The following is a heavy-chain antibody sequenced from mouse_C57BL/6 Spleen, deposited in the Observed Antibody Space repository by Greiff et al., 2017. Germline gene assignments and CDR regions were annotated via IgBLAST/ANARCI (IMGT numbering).Heavy chain of an antibody. CDR1: GYTFTDYN. J-gene: IGHJ4*01. CDR2: INPNNGGT. D-gene: IGHD2-4*01. Sequence: EVQLKQSGPELVKPGASVKIPCKASGYTFTDYNMDWVKQSHGKSLEWIGDINPNNGGTIYNQKFKGKATLTVDKSSSTAYMELRSLTSEDTAVYYCARCGLRRDGPSMDYWGQGTSVTVSS. CDR3: ARCGLRRDGPSMDY. V-gene: IGHV1-18*01.